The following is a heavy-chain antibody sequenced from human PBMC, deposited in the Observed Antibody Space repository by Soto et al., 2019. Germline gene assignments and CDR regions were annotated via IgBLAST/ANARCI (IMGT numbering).Heavy chain of an antibody. J-gene: IGHJ4*02. D-gene: IGHD3-22*01. Sequence: ALVKVSFKASGYAFSGYYMHWVRQANGQGLEWMGWINPNSGGTNYAQKFQGRVTMTRDTSISTAYMELSRLRSDDTAVYYCARDRDYYDSRTPYYWGQGTLVNVSS. V-gene: IGHV1-2*02. CDR2: INPNSGGT. CDR1: GYAFSGYY. CDR3: ARDRDYYDSRTPYY.